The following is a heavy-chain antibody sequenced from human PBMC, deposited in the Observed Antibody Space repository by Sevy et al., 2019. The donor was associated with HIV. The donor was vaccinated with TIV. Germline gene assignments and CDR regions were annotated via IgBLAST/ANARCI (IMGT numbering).Heavy chain of an antibody. Sequence: GGSLRLSCAASGFTFSSYSMNWVRQAPGKWLEWVSSISSSSSYIYYADSVKGRFTISRDNAKNSLYLQMNSLRAEDTAVYYCARAWDYYDSSGYYSGYYYYGMDVWGQGTTVTVSS. CDR2: ISSSSSYI. CDR1: GFTFSSYS. D-gene: IGHD3-22*01. V-gene: IGHV3-21*01. J-gene: IGHJ6*02. CDR3: ARAWDYYDSSGYYSGYYYYGMDV.